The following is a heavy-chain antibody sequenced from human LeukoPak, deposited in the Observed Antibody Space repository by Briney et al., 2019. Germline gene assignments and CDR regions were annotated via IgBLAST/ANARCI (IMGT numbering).Heavy chain of an antibody. Sequence: SETLSLTCTVSGGSISSSSYYWGWTRQPPGKGLEWIGSIYYSVSTGYNSSLKSRVTISVDTSENQLSLKLSSVTPADTAVYYCARAQSGTYAFDIWGQGTMVTVSS. J-gene: IGHJ3*02. V-gene: IGHV4-39*07. D-gene: IGHD1-1*01. CDR3: ARAQSGTYAFDI. CDR2: IYYSVST. CDR1: GGSISSSSYY.